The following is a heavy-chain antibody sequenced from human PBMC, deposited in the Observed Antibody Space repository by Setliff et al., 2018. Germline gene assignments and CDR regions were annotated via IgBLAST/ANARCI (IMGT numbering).Heavy chain of an antibody. CDR1: GGSVGNSYYY. CDR2: IYTTWST. D-gene: IGHD3-22*01. V-gene: IGHV4-61*02. J-gene: IGHJ5*02. Sequence: SETLSLTCTVSGGSVGNSYYYWNWIRQPAGKGLEWIGRIYTTWSTNYNPSLRSRVSISLDTSKCQFFLKLNSVTAADTAVYYCARAHTWSLPNDNSGYPGWFDPWGQGTLVTVSS. CDR3: ARAHTWSLPNDNSGYPGWFDP.